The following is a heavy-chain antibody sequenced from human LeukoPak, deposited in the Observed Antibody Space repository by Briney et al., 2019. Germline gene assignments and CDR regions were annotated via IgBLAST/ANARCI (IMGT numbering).Heavy chain of an antibody. V-gene: IGHV3-48*04. D-gene: IGHD4-23*01. CDR1: GFAVSSYH. J-gene: IGHJ6*02. CDR2: ISHLSVAI. CDR3: ARDSGKGYSMDV. Sequence: GGSLRLSCAASGFAVSSYHMDWVRQAPGKGLEWVAYISHLSVAIYHADSVKGRFTISRDNAKNLLYLQMNSLRADDTAAYYCARDSGKGYSMDVWGQGTTVTVSS.